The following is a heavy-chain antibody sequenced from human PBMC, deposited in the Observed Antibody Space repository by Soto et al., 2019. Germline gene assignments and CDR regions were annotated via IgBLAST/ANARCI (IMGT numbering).Heavy chain of an antibody. V-gene: IGHV2-5*02. Sequence: QITLKESGPPLVKPTQTLTLTCTFSGFSLSTSGVGVGWIRQPPGKALEWLALIYWDDDKRYSPSLKSTLTXTXDXXKDQVVLTMTNTDPVDTATYYCAREGIAADGWFDPWGRGSLVTVSS. J-gene: IGHJ5*02. CDR2: IYWDDDK. CDR3: AREGIAADGWFDP. CDR1: GFSLSTSGVG. D-gene: IGHD6-13*01.